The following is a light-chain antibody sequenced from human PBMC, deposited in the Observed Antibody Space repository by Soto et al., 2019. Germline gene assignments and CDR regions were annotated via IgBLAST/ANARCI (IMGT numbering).Light chain of an antibody. Sequence: DILMTQSPLSLPVTPGEPASISCRSSQSLLHSNGYNYLDWYLQKPGQSPQLLIYLGSNRASGVPDRFSGSGSGTDFTLKISRVEAEDVGVYYCMQPLQSWTFGQGTKVDNK. V-gene: IGKV2-28*01. CDR2: LGS. J-gene: IGKJ1*01. CDR3: MQPLQSWT. CDR1: QSLLHSNGYNY.